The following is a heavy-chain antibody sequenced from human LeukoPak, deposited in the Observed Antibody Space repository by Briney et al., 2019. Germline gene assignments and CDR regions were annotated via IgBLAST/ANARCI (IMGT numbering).Heavy chain of an antibody. J-gene: IGHJ3*02. V-gene: IGHV3-48*01. CDR2: ISSRSMTL. D-gene: IGHD3-9*01. Sequence: PGGSLRLSCAASGFTFGTYSMSWVRQAPGKGLEWVSCISSRSMTLHYADSVKGRFTISRDNAKNSLFLQMNNLKAEDTAVYYCARDSTDDVLTGYYRGRNLYPLDIWGQATMVTVSS. CDR1: GFTFGTYS. CDR3: ARDSTDDVLTGYYRGRNLYPLDI.